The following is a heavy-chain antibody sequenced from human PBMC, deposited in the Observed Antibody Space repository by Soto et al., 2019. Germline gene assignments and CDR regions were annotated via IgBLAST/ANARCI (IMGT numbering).Heavy chain of an antibody. D-gene: IGHD4-4*01. CDR1: GFSFSGYW. V-gene: IGHV3-7*03. Sequence: GGSLRLSCAASGFSFSGYWMSWVRQAPGKGPEWVANIKEDGTEQHYVDSVKGRFTISRDNSENSLFLQMNNLRAEDSAIYYCAITTSTVSYWFDPWGPGTQVTVS. CDR2: IKEDGTEQ. J-gene: IGHJ5*02. CDR3: AITTSTVSYWFDP.